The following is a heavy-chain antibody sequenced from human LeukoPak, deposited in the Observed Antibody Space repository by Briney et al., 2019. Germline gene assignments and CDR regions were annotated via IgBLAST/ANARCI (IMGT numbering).Heavy chain of an antibody. V-gene: IGHV4-59*01. D-gene: IGHD3-3*01. CDR3: GRMEYYFEY. CDR2: IYYSGST. Sequence: SETLSLTCTVSGGSISSYYWSWIRQPPGKGLEWIGYIYYSGSTNYNPSLKSRVTMSADTSKNQFSLRLSSVTAADTAVYYCGRMEYYFEYWGQGTLVTVSS. CDR1: GGSISSYY. J-gene: IGHJ4*02.